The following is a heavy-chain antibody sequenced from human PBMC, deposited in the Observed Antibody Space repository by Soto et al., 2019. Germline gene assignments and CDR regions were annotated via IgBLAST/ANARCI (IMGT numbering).Heavy chain of an antibody. CDR1: GGTFSSYA. CDR2: IIPIFGTA. Sequence: GASVKVSCKASGGTFSSYAISWVRQAPGQGLEWMGGIIPIFGTANYAQKFQGRVTITADESTSTAYMELSSLRSEDTAVYYCARAKSPIGLRFDDWGKGTLVTVAS. CDR3: ARAKSPIGLRFDD. D-gene: IGHD1-26*01. V-gene: IGHV1-69*13. J-gene: IGHJ4*02.